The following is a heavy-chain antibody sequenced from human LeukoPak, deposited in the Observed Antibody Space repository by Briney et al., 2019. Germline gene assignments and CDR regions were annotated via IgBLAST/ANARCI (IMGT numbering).Heavy chain of an antibody. CDR2: IWYDGSKE. V-gene: IGHV3-33*01. Sequence: GGSLRLSCAASEFTFSSYGMHWVRQAPGKGLEWVAVIWYDGSKEYYADSVKGRFTISRDNSKNTLYLQMNCLRAEDTAVYYCARDYYDSSGYYFGAFDIWGQGTMVTVSS. J-gene: IGHJ3*02. CDR3: ARDYYDSSGYYFGAFDI. D-gene: IGHD3-22*01. CDR1: EFTFSSYG.